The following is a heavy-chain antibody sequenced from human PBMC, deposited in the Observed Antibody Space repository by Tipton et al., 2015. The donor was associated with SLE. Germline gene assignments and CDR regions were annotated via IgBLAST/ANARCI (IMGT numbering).Heavy chain of an antibody. V-gene: IGHV3-30*18. CDR3: AKAEDDLGLDAFDI. Sequence: SLRLSCAASGFTFSSYGMHWVRQAPGKGLEWVAVISYDGSNKYYAASVKGRFTISRDNSKNTLYLQMNSLRAEDTAVYYCAKAEDDLGLDAFDIWGQGTMVTVSS. D-gene: IGHD3-16*01. J-gene: IGHJ3*02. CDR1: GFTFSSYG. CDR2: ISYDGSNK.